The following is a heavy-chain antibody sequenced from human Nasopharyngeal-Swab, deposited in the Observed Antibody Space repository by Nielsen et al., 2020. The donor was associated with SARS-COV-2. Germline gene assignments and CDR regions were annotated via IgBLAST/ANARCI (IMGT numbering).Heavy chain of an antibody. Sequence: GGSLRLSCAASGFTFSGSAMHWVRQASGKGLEWVGRIRSKANNYATAYAASVKGRFTISRDDSKNTAYLQMNSLKTEDTAVYYCTTDLHDYGDYDYWGQGTLVTVSS. D-gene: IGHD4-17*01. V-gene: IGHV3-73*01. CDR1: GFTFSGSA. J-gene: IGHJ4*02. CDR2: IRSKANNYAT. CDR3: TTDLHDYGDYDY.